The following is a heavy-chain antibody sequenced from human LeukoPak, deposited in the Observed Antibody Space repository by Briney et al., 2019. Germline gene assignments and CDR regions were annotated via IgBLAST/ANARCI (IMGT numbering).Heavy chain of an antibody. CDR2: IRYDGSNK. D-gene: IGHD6-13*01. CDR3: AKNIAAGDSSGYFYYYMDV. J-gene: IGHJ6*03. Sequence: PGGSLRLSCAASGFTFSSYGMHWVRQAPGRGLEWVAFIRYDGSNKYYADSVKGRFTISRDNSKNTLYLQMNSLRAEDTAVYYCAKNIAAGDSSGYFYYYMDVWGKGTTVTVSS. V-gene: IGHV3-30*02. CDR1: GFTFSSYG.